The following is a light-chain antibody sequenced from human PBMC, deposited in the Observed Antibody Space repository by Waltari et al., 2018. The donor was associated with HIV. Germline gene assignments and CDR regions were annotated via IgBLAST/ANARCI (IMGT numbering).Light chain of an antibody. CDR1: NSYVGGYSY. V-gene: IGLV2-8*01. CDR3: CSYAGTNHFYV. CDR2: KVS. J-gene: IGLJ1*01. Sequence: SALTQPPSASGSPGQSVTLSCTGTNSYVGGYSYVSWFQQHPGKAPKLMIYKVSKRPSGVPNRFSGSKSGNTAALTVSGLQAEDEADYYCCSYAGTNHFYVFGTGTKVTVL.